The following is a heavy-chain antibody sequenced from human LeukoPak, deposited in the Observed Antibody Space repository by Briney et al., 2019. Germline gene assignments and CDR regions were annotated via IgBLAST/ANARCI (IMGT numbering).Heavy chain of an antibody. J-gene: IGHJ3*02. CDR1: GYSFTSYW. V-gene: IGHV5-10-1*01. CDR3: ARYASSYYYDSSGFWAFDI. Sequence: GESLKISCKGSGYSFTSYWISWVRQMPGKDLEWMGRIDPSDSYTNYSPSLQGHVTISADKSISTAYLQWSSLKASDTAMYYCARYASSYYYDSSGFWAFDIWGQGTMVTVSS. D-gene: IGHD3-22*01. CDR2: IDPSDSYT.